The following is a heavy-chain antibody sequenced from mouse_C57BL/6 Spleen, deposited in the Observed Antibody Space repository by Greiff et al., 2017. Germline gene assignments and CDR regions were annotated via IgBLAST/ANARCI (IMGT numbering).Heavy chain of an antibody. Sequence: QVQLQQSGAELAKPGASVKLSCKASGYTFTSYWMHWVKQRPGQGLEWIGYINPSSGYTKYHQKFKSKATLTADKSSSTAYMQLSSLTYEDSAVYYCARRGGYGPYYFDYWGQGTTLTVSS. V-gene: IGHV1-7*01. CDR1: GYTFTSYW. CDR3: ARRGGYGPYYFDY. CDR2: INPSSGYT. D-gene: IGHD1-2*01. J-gene: IGHJ2*01.